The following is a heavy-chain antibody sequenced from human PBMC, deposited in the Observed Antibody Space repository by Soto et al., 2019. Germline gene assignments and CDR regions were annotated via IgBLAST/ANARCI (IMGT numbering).Heavy chain of an antibody. V-gene: IGHV3-30-3*01. J-gene: IGHJ6*02. CDR1: GFTFTNYA. CDR2: ISYDGSNM. CDR3: AREWGDAGPYYHYGMDV. D-gene: IGHD3-16*01. Sequence: QVQLEESGGGVVQPGRSLRLSCAASGFTFTNYAIHWVRQAPGKGLQWVAVISYDGSNMYYAASVKGRFTVSRDNSKRTVDLQMDSLRVEGTAVYYCAREWGDAGPYYHYGMDVWGPGTTVTVSS.